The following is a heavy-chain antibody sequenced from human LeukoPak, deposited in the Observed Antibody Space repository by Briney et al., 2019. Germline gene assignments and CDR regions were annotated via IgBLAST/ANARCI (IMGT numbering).Heavy chain of an antibody. V-gene: IGHV3-33*01. D-gene: IGHD5-18*01. J-gene: IGHJ6*02. CDR2: IWYDGSNK. CDR3: ARDSISYSYGYGYYYYGMDV. CDR1: GFTFSSYG. Sequence: GRSLRLSCTASGFTFSSYGMHWVRQAPGKGLGWVAVIWYDGSNKYYADSVKGRFTISRDNSKNTLYLQMNSLRAEDTAVYYCARDSISYSYGYGYYYYGMDVWGQGTTVTVSS.